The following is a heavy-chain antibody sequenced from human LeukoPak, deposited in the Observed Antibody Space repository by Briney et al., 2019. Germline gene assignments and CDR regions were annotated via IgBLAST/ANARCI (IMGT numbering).Heavy chain of an antibody. CDR1: GFTFSDYY. Sequence: PRGSLRLSCAASGFTFSDYYMSWIRQAPGKGLEWVSYISSSGSTIYYADSVKGRFTISRDNAKNSLYLQMNSLRAEDTAVYYCARGVPYYYYYYMDVWGKGTTVTISS. D-gene: IGHD3-10*01. CDR3: ARGVPYYYYYYMDV. CDR2: ISSSGSTI. V-gene: IGHV3-11*01. J-gene: IGHJ6*03.